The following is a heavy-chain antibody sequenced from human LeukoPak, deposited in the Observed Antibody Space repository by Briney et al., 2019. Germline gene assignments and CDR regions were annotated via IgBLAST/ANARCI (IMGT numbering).Heavy chain of an antibody. CDR2: ISSSGSTI. J-gene: IGHJ4*02. CDR1: GFTFSSYE. Sequence: GGSLRLPCAASGFTFSSYEMNWVRQAPGKGLEWVSYISSSGSTIYYADPVKGRFTISRDNAKNSLYLQMNSLRAEDTAVYYCARDGYWGSLDYWGQGTLVTVSS. CDR3: ARDGYWGSLDY. V-gene: IGHV3-48*03. D-gene: IGHD7-27*01.